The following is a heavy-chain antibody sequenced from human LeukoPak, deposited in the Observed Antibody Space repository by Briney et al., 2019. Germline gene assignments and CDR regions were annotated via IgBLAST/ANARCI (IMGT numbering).Heavy chain of an antibody. V-gene: IGHV3-23*01. CDR3: ARGEYGSGSYHIDY. CDR2: IRDTGGTT. CDR1: GFTFRSYA. D-gene: IGHD3-10*01. Sequence: GGSLRLSCSASGFTFRSYARSWVRQAPGKGLEWVAGIRDTGGTTYYADSVKGRFTISRDKSKTTMYLQINSLRPKDTDVSDCARGEYGSGSYHIDYCGQGNLVTVSS. J-gene: IGHJ4*02.